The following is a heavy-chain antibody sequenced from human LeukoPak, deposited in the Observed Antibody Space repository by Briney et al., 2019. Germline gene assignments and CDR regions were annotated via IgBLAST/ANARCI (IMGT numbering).Heavy chain of an antibody. Sequence: GGSLRLSCAASGFTFGSYSMNWVRQAPGKGLEWVSAISGSGGSTYYADSVKGRFTISRDNSKNTLYLQMNSLRAEDTAVYYCAKDAVGATPHYFQHWGQGTLVTVSS. CDR2: ISGSGGST. V-gene: IGHV3-23*01. D-gene: IGHD1-26*01. J-gene: IGHJ1*01. CDR3: AKDAVGATPHYFQH. CDR1: GFTFGSYS.